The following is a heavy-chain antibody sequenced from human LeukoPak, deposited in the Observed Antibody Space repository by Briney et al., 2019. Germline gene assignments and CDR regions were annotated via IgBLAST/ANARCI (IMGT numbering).Heavy chain of an antibody. CDR2: ISSSSSTI. Sequence: QPGGSLRLSCTASGFTFSTYSMNWVRQAPGKGLEWVSYISSSSSTIYYADSVKGRFTISRDNAKNSLYLQMNSLRDEDTAVYYCAMASSTSSGWFDPWGQGTPVTVSS. J-gene: IGHJ5*02. CDR1: GFTFSTYS. V-gene: IGHV3-48*02. CDR3: AMASSTSSGWFDP. D-gene: IGHD2-2*01.